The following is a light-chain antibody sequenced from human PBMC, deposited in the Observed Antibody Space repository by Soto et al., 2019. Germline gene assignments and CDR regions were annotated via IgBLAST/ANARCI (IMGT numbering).Light chain of an antibody. CDR3: QHDDNLPLT. CDR1: HNIYNY. CDR2: DAS. Sequence: DIQMTPSPSSLSASVGDRVTIACQASHNIYNYLNWYHPKPGKAPKLLIFDASNLERGVPSRFSGSGYRTHFSLSINNLQPEDVGTYFCQHDDNLPLTFDGGTKVEI. J-gene: IGKJ4*01. V-gene: IGKV1-33*01.